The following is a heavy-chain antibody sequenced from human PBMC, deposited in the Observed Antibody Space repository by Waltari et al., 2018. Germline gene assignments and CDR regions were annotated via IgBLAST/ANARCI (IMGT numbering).Heavy chain of an antibody. CDR3: AKFXARATSYSWFDX. V-gene: IGHV3-23*01. Sequence: VQLXESCGGXVQPGGSLRXSCTASGFTFTNYAMSWVRQAQGKGXDGFSXFCGVXVSTYXPESVKGWFIXYRDNSKNPLYLQMNIVXGDDTAVYXCAKFXARATSYSWFDXWGQGTLVTVSS. J-gene: IGHJ5*02. CDR1: GFTFTNYA. CDR2: FCGVXVST. D-gene: IGHD5-12*01.